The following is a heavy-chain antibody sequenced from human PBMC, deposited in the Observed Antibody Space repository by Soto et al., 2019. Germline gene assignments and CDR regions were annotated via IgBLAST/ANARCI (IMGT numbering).Heavy chain of an antibody. V-gene: IGHV1-24*01. Sequence: ASVKVSCKVSGYTLTELSMHWVRQAPGKGLEWMGGFDPEDGETIYAQKFQGRVTMTGDTSTSTAYMELSSLRSEDTAVYYCATRYCSSTSCQYYFYYYMDVWGKGTTVTVSS. CDR1: GYTLTELS. D-gene: IGHD2-2*01. CDR3: ATRYCSSTSCQYYFYYYMDV. J-gene: IGHJ6*03. CDR2: FDPEDGET.